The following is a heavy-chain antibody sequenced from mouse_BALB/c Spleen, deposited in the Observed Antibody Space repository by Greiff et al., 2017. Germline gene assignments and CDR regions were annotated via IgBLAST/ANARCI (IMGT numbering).Heavy chain of an antibody. CDR2: IWGDGST. D-gene: IGHD4-1*01. CDR1: GFSLTGYG. CDR3: ARGNWDGDYFDY. V-gene: IGHV2-6-7*01. Sequence: VQGVESGPGLVAPSQSLSITCTVSGFSLTGYGVNWVRQPPGKGLEWLGMIWGDGSTDYNSALKSRLSISKDNSKSQVFLKMNSLQTDDTARYYCARGNWDGDYFDYWGQGTTLTVSS. J-gene: IGHJ2*01.